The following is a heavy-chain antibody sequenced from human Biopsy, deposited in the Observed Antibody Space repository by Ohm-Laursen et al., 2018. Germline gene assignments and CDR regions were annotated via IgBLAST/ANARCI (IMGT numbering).Heavy chain of an antibody. V-gene: IGHV3-53*01. D-gene: IGHD3-16*01. CDR2: LHDRGVT. Sequence: SLRLSCSAPGFIFSTYTMNWVRQAPGKGLEWVSSLHDRGVTYYADSVKGRFTISGDNSKNTLYLQMNGLRAEDTAVYFCQGGHLPPGQFYGVDAWGQGTTVTVSS. CDR3: QGGHLPPGQFYGVDA. J-gene: IGHJ6*02. CDR1: GFIFSTYT.